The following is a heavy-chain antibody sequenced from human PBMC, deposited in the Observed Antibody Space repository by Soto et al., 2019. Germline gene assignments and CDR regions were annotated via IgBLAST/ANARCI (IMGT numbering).Heavy chain of an antibody. CDR2: ISGSGGST. V-gene: IGHV3-23*01. D-gene: IGHD6-13*01. J-gene: IGHJ5*02. CDR1: GFTFSSYA. Sequence: PGGSLRLSCAASGFTFSSYAMSWVRQAPGKGLEWVSAISGSGGSTYYADSVKGRFTISRDNSKNTLYLQMNSLRAEDTAVYYCAKNARHRIAAASRYWFDPWGQGTLVTVSS. CDR3: AKNARHRIAAASRYWFDP.